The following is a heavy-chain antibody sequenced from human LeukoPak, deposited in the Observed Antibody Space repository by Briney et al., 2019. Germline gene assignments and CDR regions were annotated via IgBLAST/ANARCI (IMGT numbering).Heavy chain of an antibody. CDR1: GFTFSSYS. CDR3: ARDHSYYFDY. Sequence: PGGSLRLSCAASGFTFSSYSMNWVRQAPGKGLEWVSSISSSSSYIYYADSLKGRFTISRDNAKNSLYLQMNSLTAEDTAVYYCARDHSYYFDYWGQGTLVTVSS. CDR2: ISSSSSYI. V-gene: IGHV3-21*01. D-gene: IGHD2-21*01. J-gene: IGHJ4*02.